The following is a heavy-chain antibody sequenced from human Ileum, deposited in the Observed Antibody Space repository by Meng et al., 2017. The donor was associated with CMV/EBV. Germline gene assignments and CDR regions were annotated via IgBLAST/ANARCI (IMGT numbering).Heavy chain of an antibody. CDR1: GFTFSSYS. V-gene: IGHV3-21*01. J-gene: IGHJ4*02. CDR3: ARDLSGSRDY. D-gene: IGHD1-26*01. Sequence: VRVVGSGGGLVKPGESLRLSCAASGFTFSSYSMSWVRRAPGKGLEWVSSISYSSTYIFYADSVKGRFTISRDNAKNSLYLQMNSLKADDTAVYYCARDLSGSRDYWGRGTLVTVSS. CDR2: ISYSSTYI.